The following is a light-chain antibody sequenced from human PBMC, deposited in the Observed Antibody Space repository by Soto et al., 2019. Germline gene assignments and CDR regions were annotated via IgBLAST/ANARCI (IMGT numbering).Light chain of an antibody. Sequence: EIVLTQSPSTLSLYPGERANLSCRASQSVSSYLAWYQQKPGQAPRLLIYGASSRATGIPDRFSGSGSGTDFTLTISRLEPEDFALYYCQQYGGSPITFGLGTKVDI. J-gene: IGKJ1*01. CDR1: QSVSSY. CDR3: QQYGGSPIT. V-gene: IGKV3-20*01. CDR2: GAS.